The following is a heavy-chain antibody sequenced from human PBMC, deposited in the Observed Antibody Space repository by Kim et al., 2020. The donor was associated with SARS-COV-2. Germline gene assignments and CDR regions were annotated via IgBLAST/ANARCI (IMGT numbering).Heavy chain of an antibody. CDR2: MGTAGDT. V-gene: IGHV3-13*01. CDR3: ARGFYGRNYFDC. J-gene: IGHJ4*02. D-gene: IGHD4-17*01. CDR1: GFTFSNYD. Sequence: GGSLRLSCAASGFTFSNYDMHWVRQVTGKGPEWVSVMGTAGDTYYPASVKGRFTISRDNAKDSLYLQMDSLRAGDMAVYYCARGFYGRNYFDCWGQGTLVTVSS.